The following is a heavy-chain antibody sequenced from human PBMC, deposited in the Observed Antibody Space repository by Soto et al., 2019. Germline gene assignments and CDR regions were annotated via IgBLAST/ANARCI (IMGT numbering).Heavy chain of an antibody. CDR3: ARRPSGPDWDGGVFDY. J-gene: IGHJ4*02. CDR2: VYWDDDN. D-gene: IGHD3-16*01. Sequence: QVTLRESGPTLVRPTQTLTLTCTLSGLSISTGGVGVGWIRQSPGKALEWLALVYWDDDNRYSPSLKTRLTTAKDTSRNQVVLTMVNMDPVDTATYYCARRPSGPDWDGGVFDYWGQGIHVTVSS. V-gene: IGHV2-5*02. CDR1: GLSISTGGVG.